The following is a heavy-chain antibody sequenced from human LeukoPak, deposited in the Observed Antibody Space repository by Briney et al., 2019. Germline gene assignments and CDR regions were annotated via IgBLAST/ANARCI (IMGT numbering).Heavy chain of an antibody. D-gene: IGHD4-17*01. CDR2: IYPGDPDT. J-gene: IGHJ6*03. CDR1: GYSFTSYW. CDR3: ARLTSDTAYYMDV. V-gene: IGHV5-51*01. Sequence: GESLKISCKGSGYSFTSYWIGWVRQMPGKGLEWMGIIYPGDPDTRYSPSFQGQVTISADKSISTAYLQWSSLKASDTALYYCARLTSDTAYYMDVWGKGTTVTVSS.